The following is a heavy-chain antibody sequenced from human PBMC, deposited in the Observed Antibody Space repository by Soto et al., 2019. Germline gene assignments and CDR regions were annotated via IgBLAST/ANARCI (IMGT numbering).Heavy chain of an antibody. J-gene: IGHJ4*02. Sequence: EVQLLESGGGLVQPGGSLRLSCAASGFTFSSYAMSWVRQAPGKGLEWVSGISGSGVNTYYADSVKGRLTISRDNSKNTLFLQMNSLRAEDTAAYYCAKAGVYGDYLATWGQGTLVTVSS. V-gene: IGHV3-23*01. D-gene: IGHD4-17*01. CDR3: AKAGVYGDYLAT. CDR2: ISGSGVNT. CDR1: GFTFSSYA.